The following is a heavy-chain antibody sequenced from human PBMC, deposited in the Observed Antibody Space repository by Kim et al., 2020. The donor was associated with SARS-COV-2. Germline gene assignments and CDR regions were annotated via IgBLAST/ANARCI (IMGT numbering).Heavy chain of an antibody. Sequence: SVKVSCKASGGTFSSYAISWVRQAPGQGLEWMGGIIAIFGTANYAQKFQGRVTITADESTSTAYMELSSLRSEDTAVYYCASLYSSSWYYFDYWGQGTLVTVSS. V-gene: IGHV1-69*13. CDR2: IIAIFGTA. D-gene: IGHD6-13*01. CDR1: GGTFSSYA. J-gene: IGHJ4*02. CDR3: ASLYSSSWYYFDY.